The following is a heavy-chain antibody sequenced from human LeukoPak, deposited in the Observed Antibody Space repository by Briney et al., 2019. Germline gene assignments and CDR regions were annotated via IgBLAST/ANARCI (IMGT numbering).Heavy chain of an antibody. CDR3: AREPAYCSSTSCYPYYFDY. D-gene: IGHD2-2*01. Sequence: SQTLSLTCTVSGGSISSGGYYWRWVRQHPGKGLEWIGYIYYSGSTYYNPSLKSRVTISVDTSKNQFSLKLSSVTAADTAVYYCAREPAYCSSTSCYPYYFDYWGQGTLVTGSS. CDR1: GGSISSGGYY. J-gene: IGHJ4*02. V-gene: IGHV4-31*03. CDR2: IYYSGST.